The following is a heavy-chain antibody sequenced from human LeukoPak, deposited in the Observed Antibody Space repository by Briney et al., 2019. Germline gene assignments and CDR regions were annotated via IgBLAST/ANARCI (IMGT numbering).Heavy chain of an antibody. Sequence: PSETLSLTCTVSGGSISSSSYYWGWIRQPPGKGLEWIGSIYYSGSTYYNPSLKSRVTISVDTSKNQFSLKLSSVTAADTAVYYCASSILGATPNDAFDIWGQGTMVTVSS. CDR3: ASSILGATPNDAFDI. CDR1: GGSISSSSYY. J-gene: IGHJ3*02. V-gene: IGHV4-39*01. CDR2: IYYSGST. D-gene: IGHD1-26*01.